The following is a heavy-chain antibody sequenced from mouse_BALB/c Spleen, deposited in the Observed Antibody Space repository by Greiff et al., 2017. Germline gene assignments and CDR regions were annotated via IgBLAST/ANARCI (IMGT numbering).Heavy chain of an antibody. CDR3: ARSGSSRRYFDV. D-gene: IGHD1-1*01. J-gene: IGHJ1*01. CDR1: GYSFTGYF. Sequence: EVQLQQSGPELVKPGASVKISCKASGYSFTGYFMNWVMQSHGKSLEWIGRINPYNGDTFYNQKFKGKATLTVDKSSSTAHMELRSLASEDSAVYYCARSGSSRRYFDVWGAGTTVTVSS. V-gene: IGHV1-20*02. CDR2: INPYNGDT.